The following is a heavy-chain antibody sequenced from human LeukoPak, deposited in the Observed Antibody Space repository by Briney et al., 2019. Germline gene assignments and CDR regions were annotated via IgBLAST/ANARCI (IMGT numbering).Heavy chain of an antibody. CDR2: IRYDGNNK. CDR3: ARDPGHWFDP. J-gene: IGHJ5*02. V-gene: IGHV3-30*02. Sequence: PGGSLRLSCAASGFTFSSYGMHWVRQAPGKGLEWVAFIRYDGNNKYYADSVKGRFTISRDNSKNTVYLQMNSLRPEDTAVYYCARDPGHWFDPWGQGTLVTVSS. CDR1: GFTFSSYG.